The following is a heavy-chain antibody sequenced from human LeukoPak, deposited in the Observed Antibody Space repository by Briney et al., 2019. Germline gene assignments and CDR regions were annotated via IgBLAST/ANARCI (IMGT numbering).Heavy chain of an antibody. J-gene: IGHJ4*02. Sequence: PGGSLRLSCAASGFTFNTHRMHWVRQAPGKGLEWVSSISGTSTYIHYADSVRGRFTISRDNAKNSLYLQMNSLRAEDTAVYYCAREGGTIEIGEFDYWGQGTLVTVSS. V-gene: IGHV3-21*01. CDR3: AREGGTIEIGEFDY. CDR1: GFTFNTHR. D-gene: IGHD3-16*02. CDR2: ISGTSTYI.